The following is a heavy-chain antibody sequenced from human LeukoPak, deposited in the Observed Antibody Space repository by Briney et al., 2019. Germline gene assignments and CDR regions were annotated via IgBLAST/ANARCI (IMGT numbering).Heavy chain of an antibody. CDR3: ARDSLHYDYWSGYYSPFDY. CDR1: GGSIRSYY. J-gene: IGHJ4*02. V-gene: IGHV4-59*12. Sequence: TSETLSLTCTVSGGSIRSYYWSWIRQPPGKGLEWIGYFYYTERTNYNPSLKSRVTISIDRSKSQFSLKLTSVTAADTAVYYCARDSLHYDYWSGYYSPFDYWGQGTLVTVSS. CDR2: FYYTERT. D-gene: IGHD3-3*01.